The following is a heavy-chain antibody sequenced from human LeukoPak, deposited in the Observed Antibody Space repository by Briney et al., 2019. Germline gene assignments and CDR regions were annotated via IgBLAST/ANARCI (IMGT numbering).Heavy chain of an antibody. Sequence: SETLSLTCTVSGGSISSGGYYWSWIRQPPGKGLEWIGYIYHSGSTYYNPSLKSRVTISVDRSKNQFSLKLSSVTAADTAVYYCARGGGNYRPFDYWGQGTLVTVSS. D-gene: IGHD1-26*01. CDR1: GGSISSGGYY. J-gene: IGHJ4*02. CDR3: ARGGGNYRPFDY. CDR2: IYHSGST. V-gene: IGHV4-30-2*01.